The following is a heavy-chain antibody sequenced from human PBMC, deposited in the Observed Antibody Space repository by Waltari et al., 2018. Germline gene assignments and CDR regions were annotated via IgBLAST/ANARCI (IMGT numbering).Heavy chain of an antibody. D-gene: IGHD3-3*01. V-gene: IGHV3-7*01. CDR3: ASDGVSSEY. CDR2: IKQDGSGI. CDR1: GFTFSNYW. J-gene: IGHJ4*02. Sequence: EVQLVESGGGLVQPGGSLRLSCAASGFTFSNYWMTWVRQAPGKGLEWVANIKQDGSGIYYVDSVKGRFTISRDNAKNSLCLQMNSLRAEDTAIYYCASDGVSSEYWGQGTLVTVSS.